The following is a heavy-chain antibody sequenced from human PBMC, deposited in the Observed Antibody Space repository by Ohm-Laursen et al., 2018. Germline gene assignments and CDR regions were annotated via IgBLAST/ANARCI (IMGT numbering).Heavy chain of an antibody. CDR2: ISSSSSYI. D-gene: IGHD6-19*01. V-gene: IGHV3-21*01. Sequence: GSLRLSCAAPGFTFSSYIMNWVRQAPGKGLEWVSSISSSSSYIYYADTVKGRFTISRDNSKNSLYLQMNSLRAEDTAVYYCARDSREQWFCPDYWGQGTLVTVSS. CDR3: ARDSREQWFCPDY. J-gene: IGHJ4*02. CDR1: GFTFSSYI.